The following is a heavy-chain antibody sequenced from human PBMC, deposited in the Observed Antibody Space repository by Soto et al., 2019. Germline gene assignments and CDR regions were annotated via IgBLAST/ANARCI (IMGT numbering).Heavy chain of an antibody. V-gene: IGHV3-15*01. CDR2: IKSKTDGGTT. Sequence: EVQLVESGGGLVKPGGSLRLSCAASGFTFSNAWMSWVRQAPGKGLEWVGRIKSKTDGGTTDYAAPVKGIFTISRDDSKNTLYLQMNSLKTEDTAVYYCTPIYTIFGVVTDYWGQGTLVTVSS. J-gene: IGHJ4*02. D-gene: IGHD3-3*01. CDR1: GFTFSNAW. CDR3: TPIYTIFGVVTDY.